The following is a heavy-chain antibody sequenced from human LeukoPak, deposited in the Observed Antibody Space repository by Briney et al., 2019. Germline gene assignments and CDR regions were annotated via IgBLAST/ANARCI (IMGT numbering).Heavy chain of an antibody. D-gene: IGHD4-23*01. CDR3: ARRAGGYSHPYDY. CDR2: ISWNSGSI. V-gene: IGHV3-9*01. J-gene: IGHJ4*02. CDR1: GFTFDDYA. Sequence: GGSLRLSCAASGFTFDDYAMHWVRQPPGKGLEWVSGISWNSGSIGYADSVKGRFTISRDNAKNSLYLQMNSLRAEDTALYYCARRAGGYSHPYDYWGQGILVTVSS.